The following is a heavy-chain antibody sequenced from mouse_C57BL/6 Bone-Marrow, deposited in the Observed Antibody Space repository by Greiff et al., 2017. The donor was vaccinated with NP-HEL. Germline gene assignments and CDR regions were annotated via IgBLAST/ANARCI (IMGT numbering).Heavy chain of an antibody. D-gene: IGHD2-3*01. CDR2: INPYNGGT. CDR3: ARGGGYYVGWFAY. J-gene: IGHJ3*01. V-gene: IGHV1-19*01. Sequence: EVKLQQSGPVLVKPGASVKMSCKASGYTFTDYYMNWVKQSHGKSLEWIGVINPYNGGTSYNQKFKGKATLTVDKSSSTAYMELNSLTSEDSAVYYCARGGGYYVGWFAYWGQGTLVTVSA. CDR1: GYTFTDYY.